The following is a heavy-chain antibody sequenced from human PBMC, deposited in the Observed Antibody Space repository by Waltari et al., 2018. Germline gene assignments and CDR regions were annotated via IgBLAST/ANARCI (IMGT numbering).Heavy chain of an antibody. Sequence: QVQLVQSGAEVKKPGASVKVSCKASGYTFTSYDINWVRQATGQGLEWMGWMNPNSGNTGYAQKFQGRVTMTRNTSISTAYMELSSLRAEDTAVYYCARVSPQQLDLDYWGQGTLVTVSS. D-gene: IGHD6-13*01. CDR2: MNPNSGNT. V-gene: IGHV1-8*01. CDR1: GYTFTSYD. CDR3: ARVSPQQLDLDY. J-gene: IGHJ4*02.